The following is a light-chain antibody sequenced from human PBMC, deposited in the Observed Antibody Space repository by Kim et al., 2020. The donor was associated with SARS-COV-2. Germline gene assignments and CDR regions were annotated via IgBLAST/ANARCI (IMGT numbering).Light chain of an antibody. V-gene: IGKV1-39*01. CDR1: QSISSY. J-gene: IGKJ4*01. Sequence: IQMSECPSSLSASVGDRVNITFRANQSISSYLNWYKQKPGKAPKILIYAASSLQSGVPSRFSVSGSGTDFTLTISSLHTEDFAPYYCQKSYSIPLTFGGGTTV. CDR2: AAS. CDR3: QKSYSIPLT.